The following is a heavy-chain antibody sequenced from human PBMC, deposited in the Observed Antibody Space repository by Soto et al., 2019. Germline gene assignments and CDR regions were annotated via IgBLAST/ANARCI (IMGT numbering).Heavy chain of an antibody. CDR1: GFPFTTYG. CDR3: VGGQYYFDY. V-gene: IGHV3-30*03. J-gene: IGHJ4*02. Sequence: QVQLVESGGGVVQPGRSLRLSCAASGFPFTTYGMHWVREGPGKGLEWVAVISYDGSNKFYADSVTGRFTISRDNSKNTLYLQMSSLRPDDTALYYCVGGQYYFDYRGQGTLVIVSS. D-gene: IGHD3-10*01. CDR2: ISYDGSNK.